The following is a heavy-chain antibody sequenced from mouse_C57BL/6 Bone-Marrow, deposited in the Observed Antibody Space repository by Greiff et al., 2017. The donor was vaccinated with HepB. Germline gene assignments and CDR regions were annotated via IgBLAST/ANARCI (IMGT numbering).Heavy chain of an antibody. V-gene: IGHV5-6*01. CDR2: ISSGGSYT. J-gene: IGHJ3*01. CDR3: ARKLYYGSSRFAY. Sequence: EVKLMESGGDLVKPGGSLKLSCAASGFTFSSYGMSWVRQTPDKRLEWVATISSGGSYTYYPDSVKGRFTISRDNAKNTLYLQMGSLKSEDTAMYYYARKLYYGSSRFAYWGQGTLVTVSA. D-gene: IGHD1-1*01. CDR1: GFTFSSYG.